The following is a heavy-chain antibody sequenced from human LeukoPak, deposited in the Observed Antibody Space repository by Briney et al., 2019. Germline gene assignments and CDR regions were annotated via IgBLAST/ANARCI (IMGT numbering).Heavy chain of an antibody. D-gene: IGHD4-17*01. Sequence: GGPLRLSCAASGFTVSSNYMSWVRQAPGKGLEWVSVIYSGGSTYYADSVKGRFTISRDNSKNTLYLQMNSLRAEDTAVYYCASDLTTVTGANFDYWGQGTLVTVSS. V-gene: IGHV3-66*01. CDR2: IYSGGST. CDR3: ASDLTTVTGANFDY. CDR1: GFTVSSNY. J-gene: IGHJ4*02.